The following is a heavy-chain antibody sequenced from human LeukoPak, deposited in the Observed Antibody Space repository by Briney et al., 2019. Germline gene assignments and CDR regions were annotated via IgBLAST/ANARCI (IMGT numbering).Heavy chain of an antibody. J-gene: IGHJ5*02. Sequence: PSETLSLTCAVYGGSFSGYYWSWIRQPPGKGLEWIGEINHSRSTNYNPSLKSRVTISVDTSKNQFSLKLSSVIAADTAVYYCARGKWFDPWGQGTLVSVSS. CDR2: INHSRST. CDR1: GGSFSGYY. CDR3: ARGKWFDP. V-gene: IGHV4-34*01.